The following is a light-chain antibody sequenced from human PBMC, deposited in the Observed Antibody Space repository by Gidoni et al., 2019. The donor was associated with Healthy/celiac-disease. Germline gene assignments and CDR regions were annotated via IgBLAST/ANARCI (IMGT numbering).Light chain of an antibody. Sequence: SYELTQPPSVSVPPGQTASITCSGDKLGDKYACWYQQKPGQSPVLVIYQDSKRPSGIPERFSGSNSGNTATLTISGTQAMDEADYYCQAWDSSTVIFGRGTKLTVL. CDR1: KLGDKY. J-gene: IGLJ2*01. CDR2: QDS. CDR3: QAWDSSTVI. V-gene: IGLV3-1*01.